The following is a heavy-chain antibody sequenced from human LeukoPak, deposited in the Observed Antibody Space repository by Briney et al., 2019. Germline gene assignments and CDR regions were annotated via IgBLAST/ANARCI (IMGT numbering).Heavy chain of an antibody. D-gene: IGHD4-17*01. J-gene: IGHJ5*02. Sequence: GGSLRLSCAVSGITLSNYGMSWVRQAPGKGLEWVAGISESGGRTNYADSVKGRFTISRDNPKNTLYLQMNSLRAEDTAVYYCAKDFSAGGNYGYGRLDPWGQGTLVTVSS. CDR3: AKDFSAGGNYGYGRLDP. CDR1: GITLSNYG. V-gene: IGHV3-23*01. CDR2: ISESGGRT.